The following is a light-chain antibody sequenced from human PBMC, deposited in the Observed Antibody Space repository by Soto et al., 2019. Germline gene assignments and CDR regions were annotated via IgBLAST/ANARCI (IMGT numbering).Light chain of an antibody. CDR3: QKFAISTT. V-gene: IGKV3-15*01. J-gene: IGKJ1*01. Sequence: EIVITQSPDPLSVSPGERATLSCRASQSVSSNLAWYQQKPGQAPRLLIYGASNRATGIPARFSGSGSGTEFTLTISSLQSEDFATYYCQKFAISTTFGQGTRWIS. CDR1: QSVSSN. CDR2: GAS.